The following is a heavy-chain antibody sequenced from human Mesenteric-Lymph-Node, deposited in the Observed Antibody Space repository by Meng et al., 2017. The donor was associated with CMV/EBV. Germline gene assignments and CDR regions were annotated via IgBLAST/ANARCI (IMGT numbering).Heavy chain of an antibody. CDR2: INHSGST. CDR1: GGSFSGYY. J-gene: IGHJ5*02. CDR3: ARGLKWGTSSGYLRFDP. D-gene: IGHD3-22*01. V-gene: IGHV4-34*01. Sequence: SETLSLTCAVYGGSFSGYYWSWIRPPPGKGLQWIGEINHSGSTNYNPSLKSRVTISVDTSKNQFSLKLSSVTAADTAVYYCARGLKWGTSSGYLRFDPWGQGTLVTVSS.